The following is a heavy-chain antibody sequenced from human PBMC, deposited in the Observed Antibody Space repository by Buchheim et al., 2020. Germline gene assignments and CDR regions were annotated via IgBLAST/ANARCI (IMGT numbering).Heavy chain of an antibody. V-gene: IGHV3-23*04. J-gene: IGHJ6*02. CDR3: AKELLPSYYYYGMDV. Sequence: EVQLVESGGGLVQPGGSLRLSCVASGFTFSSYAMSWVRQAPGKGLEWVSVTSGSGGSAYHADSVKGRITLSRDNSNNTLYLQMNSLRAEDTAVYYCAKELLPSYYYYGMDVWGQGTT. CDR1: GFTFSSYA. CDR2: TSGSGGSA. D-gene: IGHD1-26*01.